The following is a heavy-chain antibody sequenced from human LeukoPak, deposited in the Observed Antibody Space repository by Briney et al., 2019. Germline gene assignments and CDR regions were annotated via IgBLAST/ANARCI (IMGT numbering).Heavy chain of an antibody. D-gene: IGHD6-13*01. V-gene: IGHV4-4*07. CDR3: ARQIASAGTAGFDF. J-gene: IGHJ4*02. CDR2: IYSTGST. Sequence: SETLSLNCTVSGGSISSYYWSWIRQPAGKGLEWIGRIYSTGSTNYNPSLKSRVTMSVDTSKNQFSLRLRSVTAADTAVYYCARQIASAGTAGFDFWGQGALATVSS. CDR1: GGSISSYY.